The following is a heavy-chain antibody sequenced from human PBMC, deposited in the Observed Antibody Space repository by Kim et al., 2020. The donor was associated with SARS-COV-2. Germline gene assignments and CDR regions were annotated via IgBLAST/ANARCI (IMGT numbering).Heavy chain of an antibody. Sequence: ASVKVSCKAFGYTFTSYAMHWVRQAPGQRLEWMGWINAGNGNTKYSQKFQGRVTITRDTSASTAYMELSSLRSEDTAVYYCARSPDLVATISLDYWGQGTLVTVSS. CDR2: INAGNGNT. D-gene: IGHD5-12*01. V-gene: IGHV1-3*01. CDR1: GYTFTSYA. CDR3: ARSPDLVATISLDY. J-gene: IGHJ4*02.